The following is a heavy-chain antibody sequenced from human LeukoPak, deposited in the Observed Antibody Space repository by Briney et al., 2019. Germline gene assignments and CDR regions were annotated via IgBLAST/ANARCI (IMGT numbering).Heavy chain of an antibody. CDR3: SRVQTTPYYYYYMDV. Sequence: PSETLSLTCTVSGGSISSGDYYWSWIRQPPGKGLEWIGYIYYSGSTYYNPSLKSRVTISVDASKNQFSLKLSSVTAADTAVYYCSRVQTTPYYYYYMDVWGKGTTVTVSS. J-gene: IGHJ6*03. CDR1: GGSISSGDYY. D-gene: IGHD1-1*01. V-gene: IGHV4-30-4*01. CDR2: IYYSGST.